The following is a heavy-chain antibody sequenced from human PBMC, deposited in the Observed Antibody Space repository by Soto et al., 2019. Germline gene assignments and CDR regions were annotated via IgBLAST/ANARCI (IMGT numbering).Heavy chain of an antibody. Sequence: GXSVKVSFKASGYSFSSFYMHWVRQAPGQGLEWMGIINPSGTTTDYAQKFQGRVTMTRDTSTSTYYMELSSLTSEDTAVYYCAKNKIARHYYCGMEVWGQGTAVTVSS. CDR2: INPSGTTT. V-gene: IGHV1-46*01. J-gene: IGHJ6*02. CDR3: AKNKIARHYYCGMEV. CDR1: GYSFSSFY.